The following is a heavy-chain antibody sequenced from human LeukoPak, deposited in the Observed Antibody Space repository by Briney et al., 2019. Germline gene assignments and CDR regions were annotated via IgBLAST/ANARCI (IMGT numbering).Heavy chain of an antibody. V-gene: IGHV1-69*05. CDR2: ISPNFGTA. Sequence: SVKVSCKASGGTLSSYAISGVRQARGRGLEWMGRISPNFGTANYAQKFQGRVTITTDESTSTAYMELSSLRSEDTAVYYCAREETTTDYWGKGTLVTVSS. J-gene: IGHJ4*02. CDR3: AREETTTDY. D-gene: IGHD1-7*01. CDR1: GGTLSSYA.